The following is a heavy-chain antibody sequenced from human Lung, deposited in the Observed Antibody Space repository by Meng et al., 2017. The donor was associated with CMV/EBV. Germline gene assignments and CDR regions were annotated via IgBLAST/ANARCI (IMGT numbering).Heavy chain of an antibody. V-gene: IGHV3-7*01. CDR3: ARDGTLSPYYYYYGMDV. J-gene: IGHJ6*02. CDR1: GFTFSSYW. Sequence: SCAASGFTFSSYWMSWVRQAPGKGLEWVANINQDGNEEYYVDSLKGRFTISRDNAKNSLYLQMTSLRAEDTAVYYCARDGTLSPYYYYYGMDVWXQGNXVTVSS. CDR2: INQDGNEE.